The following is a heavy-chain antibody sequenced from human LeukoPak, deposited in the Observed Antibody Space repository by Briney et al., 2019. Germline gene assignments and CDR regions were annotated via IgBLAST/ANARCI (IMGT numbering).Heavy chain of an antibody. CDR2: SNHSGST. V-gene: IGHV4-34*01. D-gene: IGHD6-19*01. J-gene: IGHJ1*01. CDR3: SNGSYSSGWYRRYFQH. CDR1: GRSFSGYY. Sequence: TSQSLSLTRAVYGRSFSGYYWSWIRQPPAKGLEWSGESNHSGSTNHNPSLTSRVTISVETTQNQFPHKLSSATVADPAPPYCSNGSYSSGWYRRYFQHWGKGTLVTVSS.